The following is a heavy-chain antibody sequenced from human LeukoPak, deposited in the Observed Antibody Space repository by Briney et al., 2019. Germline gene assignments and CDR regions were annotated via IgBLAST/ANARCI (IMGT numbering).Heavy chain of an antibody. CDR3: ARAETPYYGSGSYGPYYYMDV. D-gene: IGHD3-10*01. J-gene: IGHJ6*03. V-gene: IGHV5-51*01. Sequence: GESLKISCKGSGYSFTSYWIGCVRQMPWKGLEWMGIIYPGDSDTRYSPSFQGQVTISADKSISTAYLQWSSLKASDTAMYYCARAETPYYGSGSYGPYYYMDVWGKGTTVTVSS. CDR2: IYPGDSDT. CDR1: GYSFTSYW.